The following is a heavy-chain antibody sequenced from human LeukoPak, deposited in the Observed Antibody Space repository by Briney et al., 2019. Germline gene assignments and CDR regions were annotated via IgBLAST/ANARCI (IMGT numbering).Heavy chain of an antibody. CDR2: INNSGNT. J-gene: IGHJ4*02. CDR1: GGSFSGYY. Sequence: KSSETLSLTCGVYGGSFSGYYWSWIRQPPGKALEWIGEINNSGNTNYNPSLKSRVTISVDTSKNQFSLKLSSVTAADTAVYYCARGPRDVLRFLEWFLHFDYWGQGTLVTVSS. V-gene: IGHV4-34*01. D-gene: IGHD3-3*01. CDR3: ARGPRDVLRFLEWFLHFDY.